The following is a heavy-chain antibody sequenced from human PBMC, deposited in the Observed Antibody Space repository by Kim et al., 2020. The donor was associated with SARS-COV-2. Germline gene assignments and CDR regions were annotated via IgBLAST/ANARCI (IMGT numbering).Heavy chain of an antibody. CDR2: LYAAGSA. J-gene: IGHJ5*02. CDR3: ARVNS. V-gene: IGHV3-66*01. CDR1: GFTVSSYY. Sequence: GGSLRLSCAASGFTVSSYYMTWVRQAPGQGLEWVSILYAAGSAYYADSVKGRFTISRDNSKNTLYLQMNSLRAEDAAVYYCARVNSWGQGTLVTASS.